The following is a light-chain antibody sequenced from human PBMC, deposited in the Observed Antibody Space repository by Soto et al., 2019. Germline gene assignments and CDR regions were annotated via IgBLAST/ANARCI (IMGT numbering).Light chain of an antibody. CDR1: QSISSW. Sequence: DIQMTQSPSTLSASVGDRVTITCRASQSISSWLAWYQQKPGKAPNLLIYKASTLESGVPSRFSGSGSGTEFTLTINSLQPDDFATYYCQQYSSYSTFGQGTKVEI. J-gene: IGKJ1*01. V-gene: IGKV1-5*03. CDR3: QQYSSYST. CDR2: KAS.